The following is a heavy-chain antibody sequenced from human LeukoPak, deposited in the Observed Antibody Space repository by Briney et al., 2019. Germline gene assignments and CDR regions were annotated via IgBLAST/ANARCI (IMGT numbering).Heavy chain of an antibody. D-gene: IGHD3-3*01. Sequence: SETLSLTCTVSGDSISSYYWSWIRQPPGKGLEWIGYIYYSGSTNYNPSLKSRVTISVDTSKNQFSLKLSSVTTADTAVYYCAASQYYDFWSGPVGGFDPWGQGTLVTVSS. CDR1: GDSISSYY. J-gene: IGHJ5*02. V-gene: IGHV4-59*01. CDR3: AASQYYDFWSGPVGGFDP. CDR2: IYYSGST.